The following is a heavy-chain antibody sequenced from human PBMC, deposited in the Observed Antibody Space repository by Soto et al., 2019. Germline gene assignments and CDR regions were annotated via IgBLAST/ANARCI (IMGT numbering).Heavy chain of an antibody. Sequence: VGSLRLSCAASGFTFSSYAMHWVRQAPGKGLEWVAVISYDGSNKYYADSVKGRFTISRDNSKNTLYLQMNSLRAEDTAVYYCARDETLGYCSSTSCYLFDYWGQGTLVTVSS. CDR2: ISYDGSNK. V-gene: IGHV3-30-3*01. CDR1: GFTFSSYA. J-gene: IGHJ4*02. D-gene: IGHD2-2*01. CDR3: ARDETLGYCSSTSCYLFDY.